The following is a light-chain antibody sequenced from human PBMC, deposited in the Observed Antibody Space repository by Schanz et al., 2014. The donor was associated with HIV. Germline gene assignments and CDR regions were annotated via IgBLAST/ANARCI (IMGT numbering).Light chain of an antibody. J-gene: IGLJ1*01. V-gene: IGLV1-44*01. CDR3: AAWDDSLNGYV. CDR1: SSNIGSNY. CDR2: GDN. Sequence: QSVLTQPPSASGTPGQRVTISCSGSSSNIGSNYAYWYQHLPGTAPRLLIHGDNQRPSGVPDRFSGSKSGTSASLAISGLQSEDEADYYCAAWDDSLNGYVFGTGTKLTVL.